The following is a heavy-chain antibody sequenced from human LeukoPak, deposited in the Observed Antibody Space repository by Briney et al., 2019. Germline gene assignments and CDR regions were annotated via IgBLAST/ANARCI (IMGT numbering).Heavy chain of an antibody. D-gene: IGHD2-2*01. CDR1: GFTVSSNY. J-gene: IGHJ5*02. CDR2: IYSGGST. V-gene: IGHV3-53*01. CDR3: ARLSEGYCSSTSCRSPNWFDP. Sequence: GGSLRLSCAASGFTVSSNYMSWVRQAPGKGLEWVSVIYSGGSTYYADSVKGRFTISRDNSKNTLYLQMNSLRAEDTAVYYCARLSEGYCSSTSCRSPNWFDPWGQGTLVTVSS.